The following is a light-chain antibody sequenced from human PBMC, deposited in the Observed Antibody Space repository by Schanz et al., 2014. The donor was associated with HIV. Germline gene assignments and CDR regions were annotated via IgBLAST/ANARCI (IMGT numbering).Light chain of an antibody. CDR3: AAWDDSLSGLV. Sequence: QSVLTQPPSASGTPGQRVTISCSGSSSNIGSNYVYWYQHLPGTAPKLLIFRNNQRPSGDPDRFSGSKSGTSASLAISGLLSEDEADYYCAAWDDSLSGLVFGGGTKLTVL. J-gene: IGLJ3*02. V-gene: IGLV1-47*01. CDR2: RNN. CDR1: SSNIGSNY.